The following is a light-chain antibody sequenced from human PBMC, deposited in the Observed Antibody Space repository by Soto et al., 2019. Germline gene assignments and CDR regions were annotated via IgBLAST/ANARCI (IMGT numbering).Light chain of an antibody. CDR3: QQYYSSVVT. J-gene: IGKJ5*01. CDR2: WAS. CDR1: QSILSSSNNKNS. V-gene: IGKV4-1*01. Sequence: DIVMTQSPDSLXVXLXERATINCKSXQSILSSSNNKNSLAWFQQQPGQPPKLLIYWASTRESGVPDRFSGSGSGTDFTLTISSLQAEDVAVYYCQQYYSSVVTFGQGTRLEIK.